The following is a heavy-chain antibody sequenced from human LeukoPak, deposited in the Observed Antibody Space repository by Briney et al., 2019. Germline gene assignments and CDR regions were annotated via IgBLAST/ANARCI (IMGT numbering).Heavy chain of an antibody. V-gene: IGHV3-7*01. J-gene: IGHJ4*02. CDR1: GFRSRKYW. CDR2: TKPDGTAE. Sequence: GGSLRLSCAASGFRSRKYWAGWVRQAPGKGRGWVANTKPDGTAEYYADSVRGRFTASRDNANNLLYLQMTRLRAEDTAVYSCARDGGLHTNFDYWGQATLLGVSS. CDR3: ARDGGLHTNFDY. D-gene: IGHD2-15*01.